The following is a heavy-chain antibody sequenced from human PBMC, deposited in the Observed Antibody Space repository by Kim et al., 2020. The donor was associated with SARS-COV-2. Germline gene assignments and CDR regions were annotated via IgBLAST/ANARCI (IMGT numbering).Heavy chain of an antibody. CDR2: ISSDGGST. D-gene: IGHD3-10*01. CDR1: GFTFSNYA. CDR3: VTRNYYNSGSYYEGAPFDF. V-gene: IGHV3-64*05. J-gene: IGHJ4*02. Sequence: GGSLRLSCSAPGFTFSNYAMHWVRQAPGKGLEYVSAISSDGGSTYYADSVKGRFTISRDNSKNMLYVQMSSLRVEDTAIYYCVTRNYYNSGSYYEGAPFDFWGQGTLVTVSS.